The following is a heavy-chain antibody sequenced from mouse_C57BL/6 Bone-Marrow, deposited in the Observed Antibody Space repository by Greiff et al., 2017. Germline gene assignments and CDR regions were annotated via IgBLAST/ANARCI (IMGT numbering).Heavy chain of an antibody. J-gene: IGHJ1*03. CDR2: ILPGSGST. V-gene: IGHV1-9*01. D-gene: IGHD1-1*01. Sequence: QVHVKQSGAELMKPGASVKLSCKATGYTFTGYWIEWVKQRPGHGLEWIGAILPGSGSTNYNEKFTGKATFTADTSSTAAYMQLISLTTDDSAIYYCARYPVGYYGGRLYRYFDVWGTGTTVTVSA. CDR1: GYTFTGYW. CDR3: ARYPVGYYGGRLYRYFDV.